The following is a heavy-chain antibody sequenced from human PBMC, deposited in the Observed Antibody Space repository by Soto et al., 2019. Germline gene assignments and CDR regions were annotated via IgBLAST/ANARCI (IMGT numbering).Heavy chain of an antibody. V-gene: IGHV4-4*02. D-gene: IGHD6-13*01. CDR3: ARRGSSSWYGY. CDR1: GGSISSSNW. CDR2: VYHRGST. Sequence: ASETLSLTCAVSGGSISSSNWWSWVRQPPGKGLEWIGEVYHRGSTYYNPSLKSRVTISVDTSKDQFSLKLSSVTAADTAVYYCARRGSSSWYGYWGQGTLVTVSS. J-gene: IGHJ4*02.